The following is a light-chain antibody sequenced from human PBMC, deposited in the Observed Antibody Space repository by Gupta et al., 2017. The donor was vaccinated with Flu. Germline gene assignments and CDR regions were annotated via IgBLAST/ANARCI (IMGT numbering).Light chain of an antibody. CDR2: SNH. J-gene: IGLJ3*02. CDR1: SSNIGSNT. CDR3: AAWDDSLNGWV. V-gene: IGLV1-44*01. Sequence: QPVRTQPPSASGTPGQRDTISCSRSSSNIGSNTVNWYQQLPGTAPKLLIYSNHQRPSGVPDRFSGSKSCTSASLAISGLQSEDDADYYCAAWDDSLNGWVFGGGTKLTVL.